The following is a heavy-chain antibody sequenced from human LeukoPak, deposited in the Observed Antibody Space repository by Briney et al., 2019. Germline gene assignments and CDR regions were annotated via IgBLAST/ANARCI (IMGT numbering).Heavy chain of an antibody. CDR3: ARGRGHILGYCSSTSCYRPDYYYYMDV. CDR1: GYTFTSYD. CDR2: MNPNSGNT. D-gene: IGHD2-2*01. V-gene: IGHV1-8*01. Sequence: GASVKVSCMASGYTFTSYDINWVRQATGQGLEWMGWMNPNSGNTGYAQKFQGRVTMTRNTSISTAYMELSSLRSEDTAVYYCARGRGHILGYCSSTSCYRPDYYYYMDVWGKGTTVTVSS. J-gene: IGHJ6*03.